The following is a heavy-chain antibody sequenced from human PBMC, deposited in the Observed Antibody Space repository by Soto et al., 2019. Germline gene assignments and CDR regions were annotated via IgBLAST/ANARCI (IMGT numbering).Heavy chain of an antibody. V-gene: IGHV4-30-2*01. Sequence: QLQLQESGSGLVKPSQTLSLTCAVSGGSISSGGYSWSWIRQPPGKGLEWIGYIYHSGSTYYNPSLMSRVTVSVDRSKIQFSLKLSSVTAADTAVYYCARRRGFPYYYGMDVWGQGTTVTVSS. CDR3: ARRRGFPYYYGMDV. D-gene: IGHD5-12*01. CDR1: GGSISSGGYS. J-gene: IGHJ6*02. CDR2: IYHSGST.